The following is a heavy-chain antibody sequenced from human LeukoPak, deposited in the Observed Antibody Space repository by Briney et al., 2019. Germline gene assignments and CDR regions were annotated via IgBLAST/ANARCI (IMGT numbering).Heavy chain of an antibody. D-gene: IGHD3-10*01. J-gene: IGHJ6*03. CDR3: AKDGSRSREVFPYYYGSGRLHYMDV. Sequence: SETLSLTCAVYGGSFSGYYWSWIRQPPGKGLEWIGEINHSGSTNYNPSLKSRVTISVDTSKNQFSLKLSSVTAADTAVYYCAKDGSRSREVFPYYYGSGRLHYMDVWGKGTTVTISS. CDR2: INHSGST. CDR1: GGSFSGYY. V-gene: IGHV4-34*01.